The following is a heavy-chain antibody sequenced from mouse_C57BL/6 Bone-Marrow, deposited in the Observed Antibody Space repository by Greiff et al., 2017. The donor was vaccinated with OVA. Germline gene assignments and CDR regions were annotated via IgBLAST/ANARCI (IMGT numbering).Heavy chain of an antibody. V-gene: IGHV2-2*01. CDR3: ARNPYGRGRGGYAMDY. D-gene: IGHD1-1*01. Sequence: QVQLQQSGPGLVQPSQSLSITCTVSGFSLTSYGVHWVRQSPGEGLEWLGVIWSGGSTDYNAAFISRLSISKDNSKSQVFFKMNSLQADDTAIYYCARNPYGRGRGGYAMDYWGQGTSVTVSS. CDR1: GFSLTSYG. J-gene: IGHJ4*01. CDR2: IWSGGST.